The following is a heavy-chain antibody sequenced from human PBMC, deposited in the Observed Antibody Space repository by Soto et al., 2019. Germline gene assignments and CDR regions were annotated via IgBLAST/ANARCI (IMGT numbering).Heavy chain of an antibody. J-gene: IGHJ5*02. CDR1: GGSISDDTYY. V-gene: IGHV4-39*07. Sequence: SETLSLTCTVSGGSISDDTYYWGWIRQPPGKGLEWIGSMYYSGTSSYNPSLKSRVTMSVDTSKKQFSLRLTSVTAADTAVYYCARSRALLLWFGGGNWFDPWGQGTLVTVS. CDR2: MYYSGTS. CDR3: ARSRALLLWFGGGNWFDP. D-gene: IGHD3-10*01.